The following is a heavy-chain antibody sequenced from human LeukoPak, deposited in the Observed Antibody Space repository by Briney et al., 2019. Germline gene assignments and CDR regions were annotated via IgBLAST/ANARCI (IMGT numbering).Heavy chain of an antibody. J-gene: IGHJ5*02. D-gene: IGHD3-16*01. CDR3: ARAYQDARPSWFDP. CDR1: GGSISSGGYY. Sequence: PSQTLSLTCTVSGGSISSGGYYWSWIRQHPGKGLEWIGYIYYSGSTYYNPSLKSRVTISVDTSKNQFSLKLSSVTAADTAVYYCARAYQDARPSWFDPWGQGTLVTVSS. CDR2: IYYSGST. V-gene: IGHV4-31*03.